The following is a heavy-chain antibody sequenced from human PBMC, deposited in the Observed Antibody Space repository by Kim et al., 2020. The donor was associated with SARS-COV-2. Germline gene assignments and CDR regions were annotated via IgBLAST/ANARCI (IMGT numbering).Heavy chain of an antibody. V-gene: IGHV1-69*13. CDR1: GGTFSSYA. J-gene: IGHJ1*01. Sequence: ASVKVSCKASGGTFSSYAISWVRQAPGQGLEWMGGIIPIFGTANYAQKFQGRVTITADESTSTAYMELSSLRSEDTAVYYCARSSMIVVDVRLAEYFQHWGQGTLVTVSS. CDR2: IIPIFGTA. CDR3: ARSSMIVVDVRLAEYFQH. D-gene: IGHD3-22*01.